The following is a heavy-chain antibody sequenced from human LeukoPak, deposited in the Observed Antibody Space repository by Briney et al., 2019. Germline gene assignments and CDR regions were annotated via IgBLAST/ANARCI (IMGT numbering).Heavy chain of an antibody. CDR1: GFTFSSYG. J-gene: IGHJ4*02. D-gene: IGHD6-19*01. CDR3: ARDGALFGWYDY. V-gene: IGHV3-33*01. Sequence: GGSLRLSCAASGFTFSSYGIHWVRQAPGKGLEWVAVIWYDGSNKYYADSVKGRFTISRDNSKNTLYPQMNSLRAEDTAVYYCARDGALFGWYDYWGQGTLVTVSS. CDR2: IWYDGSNK.